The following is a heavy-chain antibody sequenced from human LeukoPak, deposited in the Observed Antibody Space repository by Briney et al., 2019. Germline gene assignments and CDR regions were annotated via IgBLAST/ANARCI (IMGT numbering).Heavy chain of an antibody. V-gene: IGHV3-49*04. CDR2: IRSKAYGGTT. Sequence: GGSLTLTFRCGGLYSRANHITRGRQAPGKGLEWVGFIRSKAYGGTTEYAASVKGRFTISRDDSKSIAYLQMNSLKTEDTAVYYCKRYYCDGTYDYGCQGTLVTVSS. J-gene: IGHJ4*02. D-gene: IGHD3-22*01. CDR3: KRYYCDGTYDY. CDR1: GLYSRANH.